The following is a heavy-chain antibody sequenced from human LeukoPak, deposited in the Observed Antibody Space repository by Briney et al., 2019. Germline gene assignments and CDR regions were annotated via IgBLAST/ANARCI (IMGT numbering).Heavy chain of an antibody. D-gene: IGHD6-19*01. Sequence: PGGSLRLSCAASGFAFSFYAMSWLRQPPEKGLEWVSTINANSGTTSYAASVRGRFTISRDNSKNTLYLQVNSLRADDTAVYYCAKPISGGLAVTADWFDPWGQGTLVVVSS. J-gene: IGHJ5*01. V-gene: IGHV3-23*01. CDR3: AKPISGGLAVTADWFDP. CDR1: GFAFSFYA. CDR2: INANSGTT.